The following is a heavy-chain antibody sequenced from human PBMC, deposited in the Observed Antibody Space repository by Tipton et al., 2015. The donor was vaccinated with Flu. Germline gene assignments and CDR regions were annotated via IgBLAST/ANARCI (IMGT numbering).Heavy chain of an antibody. CDR1: GFTFSSYE. D-gene: IGHD3-3*01. CDR2: ISSSGSTI. CDR3: AGEGSEGFCDY. J-gene: IGHJ4*02. Sequence: SLRLSCAASGFTFSSYEMNWVRQAPGKGLEWVSYISSSGSTIYYADSVKGRFTISRDNAKNSLYLQMNSLRAEDTAVYYCAGEGSEGFCDYWGQGTLVTVSS. V-gene: IGHV3-48*03.